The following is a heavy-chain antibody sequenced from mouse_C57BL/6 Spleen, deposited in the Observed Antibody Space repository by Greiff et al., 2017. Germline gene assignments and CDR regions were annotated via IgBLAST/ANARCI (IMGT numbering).Heavy chain of an antibody. V-gene: IGHV1-80*01. CDR3: AREDYGSAFDY. Sequence: QVQLQQSGAELVKPGASVKISCKASGYAFSSYWMNWVKQRPGKGLEWIGQIYPGDGDTNYNGKFKGKATLTADKSSSTAYMQLSSLTSDDSAVYFCAREDYGSAFDYWGQGTTLTVSS. CDR1: GYAFSSYW. D-gene: IGHD1-1*01. J-gene: IGHJ2*01. CDR2: IYPGDGDT.